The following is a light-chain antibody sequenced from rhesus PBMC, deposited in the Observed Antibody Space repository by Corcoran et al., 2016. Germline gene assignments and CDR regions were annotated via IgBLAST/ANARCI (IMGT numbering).Light chain of an antibody. CDR2: GAS. J-gene: IGKJ4*01. Sequence: EIVMTQSPATLSLSPGERATLSCRASQSVSSNLAWYQQKPGPAPSLRIYGASTRATGIPARVRGSGSGTDFTLTISSLEPEDFTVYYCQQCSNWPLTFGGGTRVEIK. V-gene: IGKV3-42*03. CDR1: QSVSSN. CDR3: QQCSNWPLT.